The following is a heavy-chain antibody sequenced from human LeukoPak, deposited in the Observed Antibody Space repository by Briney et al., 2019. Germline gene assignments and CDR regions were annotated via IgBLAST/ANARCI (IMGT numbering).Heavy chain of an antibody. CDR3: AKERGYSYGPLDYYYYMDV. V-gene: IGHV3-21*01. D-gene: IGHD5-18*01. CDR1: GFTFSSYS. J-gene: IGHJ6*03. CDR2: ISSSTSYI. Sequence: KSGGSLRLSCAASGFTFSSYSMNWVRQAPGKGLEWVSSISSSTSYIYYADSVKGRFTISRDNAKNSLYLQMSSLRAEDTAVYYCAKERGYSYGPLDYYYYMDVWGKGTTVTVSS.